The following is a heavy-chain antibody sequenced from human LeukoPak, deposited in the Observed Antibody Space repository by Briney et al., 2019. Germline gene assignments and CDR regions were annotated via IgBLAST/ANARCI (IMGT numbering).Heavy chain of an antibody. J-gene: IGHJ4*02. Sequence: GASVKVSCKASGYTFTRYYMHWVRQAPGQGLEWMGWINPNSGGTNYAQKFQGRVTMTRDTSISTAYMELSRLRSDDTAVYYCARDDIVVVPAAIGYWGQGTLVTVSS. CDR3: ARDDIVVVPAAIGY. V-gene: IGHV1-2*02. D-gene: IGHD2-2*01. CDR2: INPNSGGT. CDR1: GYTFTRYY.